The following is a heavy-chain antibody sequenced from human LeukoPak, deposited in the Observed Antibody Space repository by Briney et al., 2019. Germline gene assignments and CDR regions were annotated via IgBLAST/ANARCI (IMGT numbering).Heavy chain of an antibody. CDR3: ARLAGGSLDY. V-gene: IGHV4-39*01. D-gene: IGHD1-26*01. J-gene: IGHJ4*02. Sequence: PSETLSLTCTVSGGSFSSSSYYWGWIRQPPGKGLEWIGSFYYSGSTYYNPSLKSRVTISVDTSKNQFSLKLSSVTAADTAVYYCARLAGGSLDYWGQGTLVTVSS. CDR2: FYYSGST. CDR1: GGSFSSSSYY.